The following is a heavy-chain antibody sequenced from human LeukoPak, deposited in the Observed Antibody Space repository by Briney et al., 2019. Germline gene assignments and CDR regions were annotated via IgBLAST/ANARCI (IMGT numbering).Heavy chain of an antibody. Sequence: PSETLSLTCTVSGGSISSSSYYWGWIRQPPGKGLEWIGSIYYSGSTYYNPSLKSRVTISVDTSKNQFSLKLSSVTAADTAVYYCARVSLSGYYGSGSQKAFDIWGQGTMVTVSS. CDR2: IYYSGST. D-gene: IGHD3-10*01. CDR3: ARVSLSGYYGSGSQKAFDI. CDR1: GGSISSSSYY. V-gene: IGHV4-39*07. J-gene: IGHJ3*02.